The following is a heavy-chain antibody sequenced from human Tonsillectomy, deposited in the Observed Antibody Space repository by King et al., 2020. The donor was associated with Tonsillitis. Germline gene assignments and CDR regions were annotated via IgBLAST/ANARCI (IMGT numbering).Heavy chain of an antibody. CDR3: AKVVGYSYGADYDAMDV. V-gene: IGHV3-21*01. J-gene: IGHJ6*02. CDR1: GFTFSFYS. D-gene: IGHD5-18*01. Sequence: QLVQSGGGLVKPGGSLRLSCAASGFTFSFYSLTWVRQAPGKGLEWVSFIDSNSYYTYYADSVKGRFSISRDNAKYSLYLHMSSLGAEDTAVYYCAKVVGYSYGADYDAMDVWGQGTTVTVSS. CDR2: IDSNSYYT.